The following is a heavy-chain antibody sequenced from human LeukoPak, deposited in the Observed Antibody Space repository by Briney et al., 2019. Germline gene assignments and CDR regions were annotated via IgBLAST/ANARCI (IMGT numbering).Heavy chain of an antibody. J-gene: IGHJ2*01. CDR2: IYYSGST. V-gene: IGHV4-59*01. CDR3: AGDGYKTNWYFDL. Sequence: PSETLSLTCTVSGGSISSYYWSWIRQPPGKGLEWIGYIYYSGSTNYSPSPKSRVTISVDTSKNQFSLKLSSVTAADTAVYYCAGDGYKTNWYFDLWGRGTLVTVSS. D-gene: IGHD5-24*01. CDR1: GGSISSYY.